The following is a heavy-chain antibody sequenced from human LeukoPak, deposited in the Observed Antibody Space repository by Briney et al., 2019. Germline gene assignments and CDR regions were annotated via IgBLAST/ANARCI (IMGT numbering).Heavy chain of an antibody. J-gene: IGHJ5*02. CDR1: GFTFSSYG. CDR3: AKDPGRLWFGDPTGWFDP. CDR2: IRDDGSNK. D-gene: IGHD3-10*01. V-gene: IGHV3-30*02. Sequence: PGRSPRLSCAASGFTFSSYGMHSARHAPSNGLELGAFIRDDGSNKYYADSVKCRFTISRDNSKNTLYLQMNSLRAEDTAVYYCAKDPGRLWFGDPTGWFDPWGQGTLVTVSS.